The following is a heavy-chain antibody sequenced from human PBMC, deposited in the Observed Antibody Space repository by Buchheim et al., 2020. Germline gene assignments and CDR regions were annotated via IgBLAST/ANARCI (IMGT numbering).Heavy chain of an antibody. CDR2: IYYSGST. D-gene: IGHD3-22*01. CDR1: GGSISSYY. Sequence: QVQLQESGPGLVKPSETLSLTCTVSGGSISSYYWSWIRQPPGKGLEWIGYIYYSGSTNYNPSLKSRVTISVDTSKNQFSLKLSSVTAADTAVYYCARLGYDSSGYYCDYWGQGTL. J-gene: IGHJ4*02. CDR3: ARLGYDSSGYYCDY. V-gene: IGHV4-59*08.